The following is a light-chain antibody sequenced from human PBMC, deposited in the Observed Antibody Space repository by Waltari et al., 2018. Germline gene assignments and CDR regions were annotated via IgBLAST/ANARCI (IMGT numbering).Light chain of an antibody. V-gene: IGKV1-39*01. Sequence: DIQMTQPPSSMYASVGARVTITWRASQSISIYLNWYQQKPGKAPKLRIYAASSLQSGVPSRFSGSGSGTDFTLTISSLQPEDFATYYCQQSYSTPYTFGQGTKLEIK. J-gene: IGKJ2*01. CDR1: QSISIY. CDR2: AAS. CDR3: QQSYSTPYT.